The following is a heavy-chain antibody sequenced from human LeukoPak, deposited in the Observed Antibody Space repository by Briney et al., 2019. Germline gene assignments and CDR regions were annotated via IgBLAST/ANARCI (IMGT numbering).Heavy chain of an antibody. CDR3: ARDPRSLRYFDWSYFDY. J-gene: IGHJ4*02. CDR1: GGTFSSYA. D-gene: IGHD3-9*01. Sequence: ASVKVFCKASGGTFSSYAISWVRQAPGQGLEWMGGIIPIFGTANYAQKFQGRVTITADESTSTAYMELSSLRSEDTAVYYCARDPRSLRYFDWSYFDYWGQGTLVTVSS. V-gene: IGHV1-69*01. CDR2: IIPIFGTA.